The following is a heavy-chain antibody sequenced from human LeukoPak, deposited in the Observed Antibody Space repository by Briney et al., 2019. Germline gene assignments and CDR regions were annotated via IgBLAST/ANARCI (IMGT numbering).Heavy chain of an antibody. Sequence: ASVKVSRKASGYTFTGYYMHWVRQAPGQGLEWMGWINPNSGGTNYAQKFQGWVTMTRDTSISTAYMELSRLRSDDTAVYYCARAGIAARPLGGYWFDPWGQGTLVTASS. CDR2: INPNSGGT. J-gene: IGHJ5*02. D-gene: IGHD6-6*01. V-gene: IGHV1-2*04. CDR3: ARAGIAARPLGGYWFDP. CDR1: GYTFTGYY.